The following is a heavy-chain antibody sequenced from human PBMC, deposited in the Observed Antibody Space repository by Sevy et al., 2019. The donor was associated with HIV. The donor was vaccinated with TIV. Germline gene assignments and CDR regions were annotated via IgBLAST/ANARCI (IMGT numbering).Heavy chain of an antibody. V-gene: IGHV3-15*01. D-gene: IGHD2-21*01. CDR1: GFTFSTYA. CDR2: IKSRTEGGTP. Sequence: GGSLRLSCAASGFTFSTYAMSWVRQAPGKGLERVGHIKSRTEGGTPDYAAPVKGRFNISRDDSKSTLYLQMNSLKTEDTAVYYCTTGGSILQHWGQGTLVTVSS. J-gene: IGHJ4*02. CDR3: TTGGSILQH.